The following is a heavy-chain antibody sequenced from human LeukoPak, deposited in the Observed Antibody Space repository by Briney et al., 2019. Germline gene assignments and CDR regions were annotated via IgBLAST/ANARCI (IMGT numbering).Heavy chain of an antibody. Sequence: ASVTVSFTASGYTFTIYGISWVRQPPGQGLGWMGWISAYNGNTNYAQKLQGRVTMTTDTSTSTAYMELRSLRSDDTAVYYCARTIRVTHFDYWGQGTLVTVSS. V-gene: IGHV1-18*01. D-gene: IGHD5-24*01. CDR2: ISAYNGNT. CDR3: ARTIRVTHFDY. J-gene: IGHJ4*02. CDR1: GYTFTIYG.